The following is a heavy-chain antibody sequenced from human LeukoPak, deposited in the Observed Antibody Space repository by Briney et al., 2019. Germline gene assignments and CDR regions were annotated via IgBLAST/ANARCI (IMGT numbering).Heavy chain of an antibody. J-gene: IGHJ4*02. CDR2: VSSRSSYT. CDR3: ARALGGDGGSFDY. D-gene: IGHD2-21*02. V-gene: IGHV3-11*05. CDR1: GFTFSSYF. Sequence: GGSLRLSCAASGFTFSSYFMYWIRQAPGKGLEWVSWVSSRSSYTNYADSVKGRFTISRDNAKNSLYLQMNSLRAEDTAVYYCARALGGDGGSFDYWGQGTLVTVSS.